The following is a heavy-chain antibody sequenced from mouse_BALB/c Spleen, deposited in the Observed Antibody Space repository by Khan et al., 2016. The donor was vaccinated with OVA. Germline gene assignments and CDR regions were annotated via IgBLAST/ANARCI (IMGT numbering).Heavy chain of an antibody. CDR1: GYTFTRSW. CDR2: IYPGNSDT. D-gene: IGHD4-1*01. Sequence: VQPQQSGTVLARPGASVKMSCKASGYTFTRSWMHWVKQRPGQGLEWIGAIYPGNSDTNYNEKFKGKAKLTAVTSTSTAYKELSSLTNEDASVYDWTRRNWDVAGFAYWVQGTLVTVSA. J-gene: IGHJ3*01. CDR3: TRRNWDVAGFAY. V-gene: IGHV1-5*01.